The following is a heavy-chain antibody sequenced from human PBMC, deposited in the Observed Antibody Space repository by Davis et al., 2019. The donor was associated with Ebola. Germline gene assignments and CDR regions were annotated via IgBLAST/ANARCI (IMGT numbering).Heavy chain of an antibody. CDR2: FDPEDGET. CDR1: GYTLTELS. V-gene: IGHV1-24*01. CDR3: ATVGSGSYRDRDFDY. Sequence: ASVKVSCKVSGYTLTELSMHWVRQAPGKGLEWMGGFDPEDGETIYAQKFQGRVTMTEDTSTDTAYMELSSLRSEDTAVYYCATVGSGSYRDRDFDYWGQGTLVTVSS. J-gene: IGHJ4*02. D-gene: IGHD3-10*01.